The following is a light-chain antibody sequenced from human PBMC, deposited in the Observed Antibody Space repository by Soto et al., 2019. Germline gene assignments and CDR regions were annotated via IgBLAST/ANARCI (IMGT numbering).Light chain of an antibody. CDR3: QQRSNWPVT. CDR1: QSVSNF. CDR2: DAS. J-gene: IGKJ1*01. V-gene: IGKV3-11*01. Sequence: EIVLTQSPATLSLSPGERATLSRRASQSVSNFFAWYQQKPGQAPRLLIYDASTRATGIPARFSGSGSGTEFTLTISSLEPEDFAVYYCQQRSNWPVTFGQGTRVEI.